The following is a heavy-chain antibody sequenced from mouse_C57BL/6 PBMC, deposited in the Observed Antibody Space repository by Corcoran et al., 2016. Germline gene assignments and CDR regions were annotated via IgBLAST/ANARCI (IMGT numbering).Heavy chain of an antibody. J-gene: IGHJ3*01. D-gene: IGHD1-1*01. Sequence: EVQLQQSGAALVMPGASVNLSCTASGFNFKDYSSHWVNQRTEQGLEWIGRIDPEDGETKYAPKFQGKATITADPSSNTAYLQLSSLTSEDTAVYYCAGGLYYGSSYVFAYWGQGTLVTVSA. CDR1: GFNFKDYS. CDR3: AGGLYYGSSYVFAY. V-gene: IGHV14-2*01. CDR2: IDPEDGET.